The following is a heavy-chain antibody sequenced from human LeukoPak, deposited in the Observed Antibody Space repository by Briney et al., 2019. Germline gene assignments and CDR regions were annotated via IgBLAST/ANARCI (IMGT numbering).Heavy chain of an antibody. V-gene: IGHV3-23*01. CDR3: AKDYYDFWSGYYTRGYFDY. J-gene: IGHJ4*02. Sequence: GGSLRLSCAASGFTFSSYVMSWVRQAPGKGLEWVSAISGSGGSTYYADSVKGRFTISRDNSKNTLYLQMNSLRAEDTAVYYCAKDYYDFWSGYYTRGYFDYWGQGTLVTVSS. CDR2: ISGSGGST. CDR1: GFTFSSYV. D-gene: IGHD3-3*01.